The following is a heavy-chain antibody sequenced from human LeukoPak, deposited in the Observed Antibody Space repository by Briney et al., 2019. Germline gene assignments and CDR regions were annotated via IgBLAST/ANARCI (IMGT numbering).Heavy chain of an antibody. J-gene: IGHJ4*02. CDR1: GFTFSRHG. Sequence: GGSLRLSCAASGFTFSRHGMHWVRQAPGKGLEWVSFIRYDGSNKYYADSVKGRFTISRDNSKNTLYLQMNSLRAEDTAVYYCAKDDLAVAATGTALDYWGQGTLVTVSS. CDR2: IRYDGSNK. V-gene: IGHV3-30*02. CDR3: AKDDLAVAATGTALDY. D-gene: IGHD6-19*01.